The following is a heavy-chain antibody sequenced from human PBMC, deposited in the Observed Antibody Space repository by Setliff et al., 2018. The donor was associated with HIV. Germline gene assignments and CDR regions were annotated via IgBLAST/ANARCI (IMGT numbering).Heavy chain of an antibody. Sequence: PGGSLRLSCAASGFPFSSYNMNWVRQAPGKGLEWVSSISSGSSYIYYADSVKGRFTFSRDNAKNLLYLQMNTLRAAVTAVYYCSRLWYYYARSGCAGDLSFALWGQGTIVTGSS. V-gene: IGHV3-21*01. CDR3: SRLWYYYARSGCAGDLSFAL. J-gene: IGHJ3*01. D-gene: IGHD3-22*01. CDR2: ISSGSSYI. CDR1: GFPFSSYN.